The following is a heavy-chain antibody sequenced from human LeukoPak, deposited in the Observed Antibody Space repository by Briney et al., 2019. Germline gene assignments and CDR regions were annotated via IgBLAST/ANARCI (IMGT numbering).Heavy chain of an antibody. Sequence: GESLKISCKGSGFTFTTYSFAWVRQMPGKGLEWMGVIYAGDSSTRCSPSFQGQVTISVDKSISTAYLQWSSLKASDSAIYYCARHRCYNSWGQGALLTLSS. V-gene: IGHV5-51*01. D-gene: IGHD3-10*01. CDR2: IYAGDSST. CDR1: GFTFTTYS. CDR3: ARHRCYNS. J-gene: IGHJ5*02.